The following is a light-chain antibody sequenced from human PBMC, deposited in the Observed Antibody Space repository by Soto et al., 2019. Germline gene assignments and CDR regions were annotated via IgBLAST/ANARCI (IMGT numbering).Light chain of an antibody. CDR1: QHVSSH. CDR3: PQYQSWPFP. Sequence: ERVMTQSPATLSVSPGEGATLSCRANQHVSSHIAWYQHKPGQAPRLLIHAASTRAPGVPVRFSGSGSGTEFTLTISSLQFEDFAVYYCPQYQSWPFPFGQGTKLEIK. CDR2: AAS. V-gene: IGKV3-15*01. J-gene: IGKJ2*01.